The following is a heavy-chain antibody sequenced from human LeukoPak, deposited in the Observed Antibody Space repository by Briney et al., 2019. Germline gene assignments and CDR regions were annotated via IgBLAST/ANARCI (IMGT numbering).Heavy chain of an antibody. D-gene: IGHD3-10*01. CDR1: GFTFSSYA. CDR3: AKGPFGELLSEYYFDY. J-gene: IGHJ4*02. CDR2: ISGSGGST. V-gene: IGHV3-23*01. Sequence: PGGSLRLSCAAPGFTFSSYAMSWVRQAPGKGLEWVSAISGSGGSTYYADSVKGRFTISRDNSKNTLYLQMNSLRAEDTAVYYCAKGPFGELLSEYYFDYWGQGTLVTVSS.